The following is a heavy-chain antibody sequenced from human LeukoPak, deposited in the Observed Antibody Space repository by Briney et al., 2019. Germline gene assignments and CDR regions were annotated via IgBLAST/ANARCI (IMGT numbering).Heavy chain of an antibody. CDR2: ISSSSSPI. D-gene: IGHD4-23*01. CDR3: PTEDGGRYH. CDR1: GVSFSSYS. V-gene: IGHV3-48*01. Sequence: GGSLRLSCAASGVSFSSYSMSWIRQAPGKGLEWLSYISSSSSPIYYADSVKGRFTISRDNAKNSLYLDINTHRAVDKAVYCCPTEDGGRYHWGQGALVTVSS. J-gene: IGHJ4*02.